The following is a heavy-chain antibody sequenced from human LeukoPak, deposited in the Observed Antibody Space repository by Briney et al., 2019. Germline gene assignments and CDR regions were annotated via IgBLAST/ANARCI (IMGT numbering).Heavy chain of an antibody. CDR1: GGSISSGSYY. V-gene: IGHV4-61*10. CDR3: ARRVAGTGFDP. Sequence: SETLSLTCTVSGGSISSGSYYWSWIRQPAGKGLEWIGYIYYSGSTNYNPSLKSRVTISVDTSKNQFSLKLSSVTAADTAVYYCARRVAGTGFDPWGQGTLVTVSS. CDR2: IYYSGST. D-gene: IGHD6-19*01. J-gene: IGHJ5*02.